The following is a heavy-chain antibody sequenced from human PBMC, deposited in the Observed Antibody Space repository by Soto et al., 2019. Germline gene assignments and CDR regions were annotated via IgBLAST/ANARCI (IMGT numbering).Heavy chain of an antibody. Sequence: QVQLQESGPGLVKPSQTLSLTCTVSGGSISSGDYYWSWIRQPPGKGLEWIGYIYYSGSTYYNPSLKSRVTISVETSKNQFSLKLSSVTAADTAVYYCARGGYYGSGSYYNFGYYYYYGMDVWGQGTTVTVSS. CDR2: IYYSGST. D-gene: IGHD3-10*01. CDR3: ARGGYYGSGSYYNFGYYYYYGMDV. V-gene: IGHV4-30-4*01. J-gene: IGHJ6*02. CDR1: GGSISSGDYY.